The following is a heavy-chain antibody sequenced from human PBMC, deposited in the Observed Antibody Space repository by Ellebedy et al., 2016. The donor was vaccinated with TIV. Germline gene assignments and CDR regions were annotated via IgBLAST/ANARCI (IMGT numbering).Heavy chain of an antibody. Sequence: GGSLRLSCAASGLTFSRFWMIRVRQAPGKGLEWVANINQDGSAGYYVDSVKGRFTISRDNAKNSLYLQMKSLRAEDTAVYYCAGPAAVGTKAFDYWGQGTLVTVSS. CDR1: GLTFSRFW. D-gene: IGHD6-13*01. J-gene: IGHJ4*02. CDR2: INQDGSAG. V-gene: IGHV3-7*01. CDR3: AGPAAVGTKAFDY.